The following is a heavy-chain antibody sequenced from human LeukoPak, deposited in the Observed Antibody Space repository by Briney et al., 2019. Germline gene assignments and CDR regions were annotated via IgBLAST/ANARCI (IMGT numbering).Heavy chain of an antibody. CDR3: ARGAPRTRDGGAPSGLRPLYYYYGMDV. D-gene: IGHD2-15*01. J-gene: IGHJ6*02. CDR2: IIPIPGIA. Sequence: SVKVSCKASGGTFSSYAISWVRQAPGQGLEWMGRIIPIPGIANYAQKFQGRVTITADKSTSTAYMELSSLRSEDTAVYYCARGAPRTRDGGAPSGLRPLYYYYGMDVWGQGTTVTVSS. CDR1: GGTFSSYA. V-gene: IGHV1-69*04.